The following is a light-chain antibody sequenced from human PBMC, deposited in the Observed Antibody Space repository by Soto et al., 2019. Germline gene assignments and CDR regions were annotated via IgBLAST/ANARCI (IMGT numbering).Light chain of an antibody. CDR3: QQRSNGPPLYT. J-gene: IGKJ2*01. CDR1: QSVSSY. Sequence: EIVLTQSPATLSLSPGERATLSCRASQSVSSYLAWYQQKPGQAPRLLIYDASSRATGIPARFSGSGSGTDFTLTISSLEPEDFAVYYCQQRSNGPPLYTFGQGTKLEIK. CDR2: DAS. V-gene: IGKV3-11*01.